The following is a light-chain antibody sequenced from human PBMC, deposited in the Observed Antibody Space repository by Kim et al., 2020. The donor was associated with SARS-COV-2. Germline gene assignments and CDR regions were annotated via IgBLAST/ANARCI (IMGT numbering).Light chain of an antibody. Sequence: QSALTQPASVSGSPGQSITISCTGTSGDVGIYNYVSWYQQHPGKAPRVLIYDVYKRPSGVSDRFSGSKSGNSASLTISGLQAEDEAEYYCSSYTTSSTFVFGTGTKVTAL. CDR3: SSYTTSSTFV. J-gene: IGLJ1*01. CDR1: SGDVGIYNY. V-gene: IGLV2-14*03. CDR2: DVY.